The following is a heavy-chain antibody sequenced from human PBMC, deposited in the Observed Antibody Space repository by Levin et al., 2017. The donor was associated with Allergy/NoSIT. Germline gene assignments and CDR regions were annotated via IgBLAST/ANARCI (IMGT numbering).Heavy chain of an antibody. CDR3: AKGKQWLPIDF. CDR1: GFIFDDYA. CDR2: ISWNSGSI. D-gene: IGHD6-19*01. Sequence: GGSLRLSCAASGFIFDDYAMHWVRQAPGKGLEWVSGISWNSGSIDYADSVKGRFTISRDNAKNSLYLQMNSLRAEDTALYYCAKGKQWLPIDFWGQGTLVTVSS. J-gene: IGHJ4*02. V-gene: IGHV3-9*01.